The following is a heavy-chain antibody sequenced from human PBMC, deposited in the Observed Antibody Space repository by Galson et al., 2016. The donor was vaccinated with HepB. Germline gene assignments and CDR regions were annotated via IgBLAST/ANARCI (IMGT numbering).Heavy chain of an antibody. CDR1: GYTFTSFW. D-gene: IGHD4-11*01. Sequence: QSGAEVKKPGESLRISCQGSGYTFTSFWIDWVRQKPGKGLEWMGAIFTADSDTRYSPSFQGQITIPVDVSINTAYLQWSSLGASDTAMYYCARRHSYFDYWGRGTVVTVSS. J-gene: IGHJ4*02. V-gene: IGHV5-51*01. CDR2: IFTADSDT. CDR3: ARRHSYFDY.